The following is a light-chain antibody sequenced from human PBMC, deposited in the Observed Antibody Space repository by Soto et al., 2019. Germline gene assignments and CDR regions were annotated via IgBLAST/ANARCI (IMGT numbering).Light chain of an antibody. CDR1: QSVGSS. V-gene: IGKV3-20*01. CDR2: GAS. J-gene: IGKJ1*01. CDR3: QQYGDSPQT. Sequence: EIVLTQSPGTLSLSPGERATLSCRASQSVGSSLRWYQQKPGQAPRLLFYGASNRATASPDRFSGSGFGTDFPPTITRLEPEDFAVYYCQQYGDSPQTFGPGTKGDIK.